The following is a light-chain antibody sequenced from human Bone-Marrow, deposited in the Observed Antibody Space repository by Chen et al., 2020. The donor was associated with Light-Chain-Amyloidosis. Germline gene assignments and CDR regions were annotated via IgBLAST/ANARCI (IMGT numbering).Light chain of an antibody. CDR1: SSAVGGDNH. V-gene: IGLV2-14*01. Sequence: QSALTQPASVSGSPGPSITISCTGTSSAVGGDNHVSWYQQHPDKAPKLMIYEATNPPSWGPDLFSGSKSGNPASLTISGLQTEDEADYFCSSYTVTSTLVFGSGTRVTVL. CDR3: SSYTVTSTLV. CDR2: EAT. J-gene: IGLJ1*01.